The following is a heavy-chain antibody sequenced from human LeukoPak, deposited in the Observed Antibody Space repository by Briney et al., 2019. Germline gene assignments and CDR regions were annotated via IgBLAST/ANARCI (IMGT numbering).Heavy chain of an antibody. V-gene: IGHV4-61*01. D-gene: IGHD6-13*01. CDR3: AREAGSRTYFDY. Sequence: PSETLSLTCTVSGGSISSSSYYWSWIRQPPGKGLEWIGYIYYSGSTNYNPSLRSRVTISVDTSKNQFSLKLSSVTAADTAVYYCAREAGSRTYFDYWGQGTLVTVSS. CDR2: IYYSGST. CDR1: GGSISSSSYY. J-gene: IGHJ4*02.